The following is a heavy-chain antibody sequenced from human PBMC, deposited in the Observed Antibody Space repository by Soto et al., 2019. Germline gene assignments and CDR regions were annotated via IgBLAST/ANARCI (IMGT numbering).Heavy chain of an antibody. J-gene: IGHJ5*02. CDR3: AKSNGFDP. CDR1: GFTFSDYW. Sequence: EVQLVESGGGLVQPGGSLRLSCAASGFTFSDYWMNWVRQAPGKGLVWVSRIDSDGSSTSYADSVKGRFTISRDNAKNTLYLQMNSPRAEDTAVYYCAKSNGFDPWGQGTLVTVSS. V-gene: IGHV3-74*01. CDR2: IDSDGSST.